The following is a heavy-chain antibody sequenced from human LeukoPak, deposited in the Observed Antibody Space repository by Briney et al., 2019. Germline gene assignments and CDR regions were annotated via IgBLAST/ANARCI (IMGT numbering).Heavy chain of an antibody. Sequence: PGGSLRLSCAASGVTLSPYGMHWVRQAPGKGLEWVAVISYEGGTQRYADSVKGRFTISRDNSKNTLYVQMNSLRAEDTAVYHCAKHPPLYFDWPEGYFQHWGQGTLVTVSS. V-gene: IGHV3-30*18. D-gene: IGHD3-9*01. CDR2: ISYEGGTQ. J-gene: IGHJ1*01. CDR1: GVTLSPYG. CDR3: AKHPPLYFDWPEGYFQH.